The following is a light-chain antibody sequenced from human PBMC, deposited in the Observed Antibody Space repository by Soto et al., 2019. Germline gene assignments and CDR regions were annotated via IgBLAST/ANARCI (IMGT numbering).Light chain of an antibody. V-gene: IGKV3-11*01. CDR2: GAS. CDR3: QQYNDWPPGYT. CDR1: QSVSSY. Sequence: EIVLTQSPATLSLSPGERATLSRRASQSVSSYLAWYQQKPGQAPRLLIYGASNRATGIPARFSGSGSGTDFTLTISGLQSEDFAVYYCQQYNDWPPGYTFGQGTKVDIK. J-gene: IGKJ2*01.